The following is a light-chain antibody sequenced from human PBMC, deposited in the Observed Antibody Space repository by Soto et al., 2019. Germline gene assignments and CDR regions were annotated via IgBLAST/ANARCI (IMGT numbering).Light chain of an antibody. CDR2: DAS. CDR1: QRIDRY. CDR3: QQYKDGAWT. J-gene: IGKJ1*01. V-gene: IGKV1-5*01. Sequence: DIQLTQSPSTLSASVGDRVTVTCRASQRIDRYLAWYQQKPGKAPKLLVYDASTLEGGVPSSFSGSGSATEFILTISSLPPDDFATYYCQQYKDGAWTFGQGTRVEIK.